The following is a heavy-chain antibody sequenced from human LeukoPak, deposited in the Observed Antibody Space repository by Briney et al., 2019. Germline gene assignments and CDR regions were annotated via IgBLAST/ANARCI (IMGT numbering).Heavy chain of an antibody. V-gene: IGHV3-23*01. CDR3: ARDNRDAFDI. J-gene: IGHJ3*02. CDR1: GFTFSSYA. CDR2: ISGSGGST. Sequence: GGSLRLSCAASGFTFSSYAMSWVRQAPGKGLEWVSAISGSGGSTYYADSVKGRFTISRDNSKNTLYLQMGSLRTEDMAVYYCARDNRDAFDIWGQGTMVTVSS.